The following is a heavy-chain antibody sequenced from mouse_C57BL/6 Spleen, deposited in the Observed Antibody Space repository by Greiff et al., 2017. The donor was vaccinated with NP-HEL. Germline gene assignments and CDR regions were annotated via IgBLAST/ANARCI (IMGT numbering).Heavy chain of an antibody. CDR3: ARRGAYYSNYFDY. D-gene: IGHD2-5*01. J-gene: IGHJ2*01. V-gene: IGHV1-18*01. CDR2: INPNNGGT. Sequence: VQLQQSGPELVKPGASVKIPCKASGYTFTDYNMDWVKQSHGKSLEWIGDINPNNGGTIYNQKFKGKATLTVDKSSSTAYMELRSLTSEDTAVXCCARRGAYYSNYFDYWGQGTTLTVSS. CDR1: GYTFTDYN.